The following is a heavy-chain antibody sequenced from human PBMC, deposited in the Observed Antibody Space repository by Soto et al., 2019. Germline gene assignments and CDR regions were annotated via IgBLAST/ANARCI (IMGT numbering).Heavy chain of an antibody. J-gene: IGHJ6*02. CDR1: GFSFRSYA. D-gene: IGHD1-26*01. V-gene: IGHV3-33*06. CDR2: IWYDGVNK. CDR3: AKEGTTTFYYYYGMDV. Sequence: PGGSLRLSCAASGFSFRSYAMHWVRQAPGKGLEWVAVIWYDGVNKYYADSVKGRFTISRDNSNNTLYVQMNSLRAEDTAVYYCAKEGTTTFYYYYGMDVWGQGTTVTVSS.